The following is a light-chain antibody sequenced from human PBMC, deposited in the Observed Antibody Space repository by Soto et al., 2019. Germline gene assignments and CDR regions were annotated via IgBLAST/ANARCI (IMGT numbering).Light chain of an antibody. Sequence: EIVLTQSPGTLSLSPGERATLSCRSSQRVSSSYLAWYQQKPGQAPRLLIYGASSRATGIPDRFSGSGSRTEFTLTISRLEPEDFAVYHCHQYGSSPETFRQGTKLE. CDR2: GAS. J-gene: IGKJ2*01. CDR3: HQYGSSPET. V-gene: IGKV3-20*01. CDR1: QRVSSSY.